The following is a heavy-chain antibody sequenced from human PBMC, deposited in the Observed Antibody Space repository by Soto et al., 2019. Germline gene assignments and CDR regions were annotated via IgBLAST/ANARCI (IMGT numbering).Heavy chain of an antibody. Sequence: EVQLVESGGGLVQPGGSLRLSCAASGFIFSDYWMSWVRQAPGKGLECVANIKTDGSEKYYVDPVKGRFTISRDNAKNSLYLQRNSLRAEDTAVYYCASSMGRGGNDYWGQGTLVAVSS. V-gene: IGHV3-7*05. CDR2: IKTDGSEK. D-gene: IGHD3-10*01. J-gene: IGHJ4*02. CDR1: GFIFSDYW. CDR3: ASSMGRGGNDY.